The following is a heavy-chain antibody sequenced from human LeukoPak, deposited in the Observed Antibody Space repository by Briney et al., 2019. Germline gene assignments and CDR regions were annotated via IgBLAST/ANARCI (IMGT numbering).Heavy chain of an antibody. J-gene: IGHJ4*02. V-gene: IGHV4-4*07. CDR3: ARDPADCSSTSCDY. CDR2: IYTSGST. CDR1: GGSITTYY. Sequence: KASETLSLTCTVSGGSITTYYWSWIRQPAGKGLEWIGRIYTSGSTNYNPSLKSRVTMSVDTSKNQFSLKLSSVTAADTAVYYCARDPADCSSTSCDYWGQGTLVTVSS. D-gene: IGHD2-2*01.